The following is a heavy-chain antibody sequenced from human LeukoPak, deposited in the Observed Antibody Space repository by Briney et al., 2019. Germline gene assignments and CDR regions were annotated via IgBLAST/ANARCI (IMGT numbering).Heavy chain of an antibody. J-gene: IGHJ5*02. CDR3: AKRGGYCSSTSCYRWFDP. D-gene: IGHD2-2*01. CDR2: ISYDGSNK. V-gene: IGHV3-30*18. Sequence: GGSLRLSCAASGFTFSSYGMHWVRQAPGKGLEWVAVISYDGSNKYYADSVKGQFTISRDNSKNTLYLQMNSLRAEDTAVYYCAKRGGYCSSTSCYRWFDPWGQGTLVTVSS. CDR1: GFTFSSYG.